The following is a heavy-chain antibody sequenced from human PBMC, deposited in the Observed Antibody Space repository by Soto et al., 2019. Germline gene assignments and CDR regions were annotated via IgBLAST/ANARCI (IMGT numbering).Heavy chain of an antibody. CDR2: IIPMFGTT. Sequence: QVQLVQSGAEVRKPGSSVKVSCKASGGTFSRYAINWVRQAPGQGLEWMGGIIPMFGTTNYAQKFKGRVTITADESTSTVYMELNTLRSEDAAVYYCARASIHGSSWYFWFDPWVQGTLVTVSS. CDR3: ARASIHGSSWYFWFDP. V-gene: IGHV1-69*01. CDR1: GGTFSRYA. J-gene: IGHJ5*01. D-gene: IGHD6-13*01.